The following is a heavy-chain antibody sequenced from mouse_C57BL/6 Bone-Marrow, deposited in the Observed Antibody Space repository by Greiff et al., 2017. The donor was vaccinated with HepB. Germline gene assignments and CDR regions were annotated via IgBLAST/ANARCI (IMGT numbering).Heavy chain of an antibody. J-gene: IGHJ4*01. D-gene: IGHD3-2*02. CDR2: IGPGSGST. CDR3: ARDVRLAYYAMDY. Sequence: VQGVESGAELVKPGASVKISCKASGYTFTDYYINWVKQRPGQGLEWIGKIGPGSGSTYYNEKFKGKATLTADKSSSTAYMQLSSLPSEDSAVYFCARDVRLAYYAMDYWGQGTSVTVSS. V-gene: IGHV1-77*01. CDR1: GYTFTDYY.